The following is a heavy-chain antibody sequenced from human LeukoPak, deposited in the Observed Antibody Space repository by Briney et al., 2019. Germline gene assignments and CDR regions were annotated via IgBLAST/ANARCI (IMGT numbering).Heavy chain of an antibody. CDR2: IKQDGSEK. CDR1: GFTFRDYSDYW. V-gene: IGHV3-7*01. D-gene: IGHD5-18*01. CDR3: ARVGRYSYAHNS. J-gene: IGHJ4*02. Sequence: GGSLRLSCAASGFTFRDYSDYWMSWVRQAPGNGLGWVANIKQDGSEKYYVDSVKGRFTISRDNTKNSLFLQMNSLRAEDTAVYYCARVGRYSYAHNSWGQGTLVTVSS.